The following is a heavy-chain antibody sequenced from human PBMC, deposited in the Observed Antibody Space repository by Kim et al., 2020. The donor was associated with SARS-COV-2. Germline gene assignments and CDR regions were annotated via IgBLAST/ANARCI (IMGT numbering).Heavy chain of an antibody. CDR2: ISGYNGDT. CDR3: AREGAVGYTADY. Sequence: ASVKVSCKTSGYTFTSYGISWVRQAPGQGLEWMGWISGYNGDTDYAQKFQGRLTVTTDTSTSTAYMDLRSLRFDDTAVYYCAREGAVGYTADYWGQGTLV. J-gene: IGHJ4*02. CDR1: GYTFTSYG. D-gene: IGHD5-18*01. V-gene: IGHV1-18*01.